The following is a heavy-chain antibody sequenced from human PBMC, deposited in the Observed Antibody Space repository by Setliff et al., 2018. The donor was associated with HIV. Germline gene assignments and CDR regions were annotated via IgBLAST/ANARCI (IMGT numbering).Heavy chain of an antibody. V-gene: IGHV4-39*01. CDR3: ASRVYYYDSSGYLREEGFDP. CDR1: GGSISNSRYY. D-gene: IGHD3-22*01. Sequence: LSLTCTVSGGSISNSRYYWGWIRQPPGKGLEWIGSIYYSGSTYYNPSLKSRVTISVDTSKNQFSLKLSSVTAADAAVYYCASRVYYYDSSGYLREEGFDPWGQGTLVTVSS. J-gene: IGHJ5*02. CDR2: IYYSGST.